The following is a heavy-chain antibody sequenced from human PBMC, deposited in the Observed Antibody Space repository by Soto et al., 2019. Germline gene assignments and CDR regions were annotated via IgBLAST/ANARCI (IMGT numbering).Heavy chain of an antibody. CDR1: GGSISSYY. V-gene: IGHV4-59*01. CDR3: ARVRREFDTSGPVDY. Sequence: SETLSLTCTVSGGSISSYYWSWIRQPPGKGLEWIGYIYYSGSTNYNPSLKSRVTISVDTSKNQFSLKLSSVTAADTAVYYCARVRREFDTSGPVDYWGQGTLVTVS. J-gene: IGHJ4*02. D-gene: IGHD3-10*01. CDR2: IYYSGST.